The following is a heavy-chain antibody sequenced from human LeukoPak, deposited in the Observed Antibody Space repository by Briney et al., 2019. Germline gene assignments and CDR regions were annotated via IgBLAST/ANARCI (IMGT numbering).Heavy chain of an antibody. D-gene: IGHD6-25*01. CDR2: ITSEGISS. J-gene: IGHJ4*02. CDR1: TFALRNYW. Sequence: GGSLRLSCTGSTFALRNYWIHWVRQVPGKGLEWISRITSEGISSSYADSVKGRFTISRDNAKNSLYLQMNSLRAEDTAVYYCARDDEDPYSSGWYFVYWGQGTLVTVSS. CDR3: ARDDEDPYSSGWYFVY. V-gene: IGHV3-74*03.